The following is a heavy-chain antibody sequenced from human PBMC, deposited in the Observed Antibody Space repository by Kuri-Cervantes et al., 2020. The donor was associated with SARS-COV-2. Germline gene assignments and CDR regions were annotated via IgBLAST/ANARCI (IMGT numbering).Heavy chain of an antibody. J-gene: IGHJ4*02. CDR1: GYSISSGYY. CDR3: ASIGRAGPFDY. V-gene: IGHV4-38-2*02. CDR2: IYHGGST. Sequence: SETLSLTCTVSGYSISSGYYWGWIREPPGKGLEWIGSIYHGGSTYYNPSLKSRVTISVDTSKNQLSLKLSSVTAADTAVYYCASIGRAGPFDYWGQGTLVTVSS. D-gene: IGHD6-13*01.